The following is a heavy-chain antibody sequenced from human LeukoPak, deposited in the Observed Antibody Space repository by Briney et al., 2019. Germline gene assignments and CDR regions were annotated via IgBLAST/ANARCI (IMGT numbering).Heavy chain of an antibody. J-gene: IGHJ3*02. CDR1: GFTFSSYE. CDR3: ATENKRGYSYGSPTDAFDI. D-gene: IGHD5-18*01. V-gene: IGHV3-21*05. CDR2: ISSSSSYI. Sequence: GGSLRLSCAASGFTFSSYEMNRVRQAPGKGLEWVSYISSSSSYIYYADSVKGRFTISRDNAKKSLYLEMNSLRAEDTAVYYCATENKRGYSYGSPTDAFDIWGQGTMVTVSS.